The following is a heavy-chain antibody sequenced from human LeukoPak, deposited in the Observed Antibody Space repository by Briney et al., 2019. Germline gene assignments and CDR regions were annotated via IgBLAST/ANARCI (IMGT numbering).Heavy chain of an antibody. CDR3: AKDQAGA. CDR2: IRYDGNSQ. Sequence: GGSLRLSCAASGFIFSDYGMHWVRQAPGKGLEWVAFIRYDGNSQFYADSVKGRFTISRDNGKNTLYLQMNSLGVEDTAVYYCAKDQAGAWGQGTRVTVSS. D-gene: IGHD1-26*01. J-gene: IGHJ5*02. CDR1: GFIFSDYG. V-gene: IGHV3-30*02.